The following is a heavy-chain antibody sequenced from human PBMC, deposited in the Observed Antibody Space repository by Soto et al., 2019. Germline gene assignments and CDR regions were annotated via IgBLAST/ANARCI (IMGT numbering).Heavy chain of an antibody. CDR2: INPNSGGT. V-gene: IGHV1-2*04. J-gene: IGHJ6*02. CDR3: ARVGRGYCSSTSGPPSSETYYYGMDV. CDR1: GYTFTGYY. Sequence: ASVKVSFKASGYTFTGYYMRWVRQAPGQGLEWMGWINPNSGGTNYAQKFQGWVTMTRGTSISTAYMELSRLRSDDTAVYYCARVGRGYCSSTSGPPSSETYYYGMDVWGQGTTVTVSS. D-gene: IGHD2-2*01.